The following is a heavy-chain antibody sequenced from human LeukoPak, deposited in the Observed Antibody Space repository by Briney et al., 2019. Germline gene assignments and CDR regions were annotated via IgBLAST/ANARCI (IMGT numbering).Heavy chain of an antibody. CDR2: IYYSGST. D-gene: IGHD3-10*01. CDR1: GGSISSYY. CDR3: ASADEFGGDYDY. Sequence: PSETLSLTCTVSGGSISSYYWSWIRQPPGKGLEWIGYIYYSGSTNYNPSLKSRVTISVDTSKNQFSLKLSSVTAADTAVYYCASADEFGGDYDYWGQGTLVTVSS. J-gene: IGHJ4*02. V-gene: IGHV4-59*01.